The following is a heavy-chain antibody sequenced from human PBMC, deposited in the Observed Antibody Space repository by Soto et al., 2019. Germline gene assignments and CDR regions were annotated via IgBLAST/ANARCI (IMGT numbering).Heavy chain of an antibody. CDR3: ARLGGIQLWYKLDF. D-gene: IGHD5-18*01. CDR1: GGSISNYY. Sequence: QVQLQESGPGLVKPSETLSLTCTVSGGSISNYYWSWIRQPPGKGLEWIGYIYYSGSTNYNPSLKSRVTISVDTSKNQFSLKLSSVTAADTAVYYCARLGGIQLWYKLDFWGQGTLVTVSS. J-gene: IGHJ4*02. V-gene: IGHV4-59*08. CDR2: IYYSGST.